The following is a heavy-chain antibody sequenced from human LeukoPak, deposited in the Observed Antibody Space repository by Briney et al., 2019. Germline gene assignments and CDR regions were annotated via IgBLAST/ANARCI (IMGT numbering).Heavy chain of an antibody. Sequence: ASVKVSCKASGYTFTSYYIHWVRQAPGQGLEWMGIINPSGGSTNYAQKFQGRVTMTRDTSTSTVYMELSSLRSEDTAVYYCARVGVPYGDFPYYFDYWGQGTLVTVSS. D-gene: IGHD4-17*01. CDR2: INPSGGST. J-gene: IGHJ4*02. CDR3: ARVGVPYGDFPYYFDY. CDR1: GYTFTSYY. V-gene: IGHV1-46*01.